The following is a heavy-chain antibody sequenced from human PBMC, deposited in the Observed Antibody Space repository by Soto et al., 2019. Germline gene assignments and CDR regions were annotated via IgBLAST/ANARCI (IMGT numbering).Heavy chain of an antibody. CDR1: GGSISSYY. D-gene: IGHD2-2*01. Sequence: SETLSLTCTVSGGSISSYYWSWIRQPPGKGLEWIGYIYYSGSTNYNPSLKSRVTISVDTSKNQFSLKLSSVTAADTAVYYCARVPIVVVPAAMGGGYYYGMDVWGQGTTVTFSS. CDR2: IYYSGST. J-gene: IGHJ6*02. V-gene: IGHV4-59*01. CDR3: ARVPIVVVPAAMGGGYYYGMDV.